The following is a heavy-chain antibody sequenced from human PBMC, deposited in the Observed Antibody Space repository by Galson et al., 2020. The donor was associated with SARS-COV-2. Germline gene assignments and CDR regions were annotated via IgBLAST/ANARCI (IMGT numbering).Heavy chain of an antibody. CDR2: IYSGDSET. J-gene: IGHJ4*02. Sequence: GESLKISCQGSGYSFSNHWIAWVRQMPGKGLEWVGIIYSGDSETRYSPSFQGQVTISADKSISTAYLEWSSLKASDTAMYYCARRNYDFWGWEYWGQGALVAVSS. CDR3: ARRNYDFWGWEY. D-gene: IGHD3-3*01. CDR1: GYSFSNHW. V-gene: IGHV5-51*01.